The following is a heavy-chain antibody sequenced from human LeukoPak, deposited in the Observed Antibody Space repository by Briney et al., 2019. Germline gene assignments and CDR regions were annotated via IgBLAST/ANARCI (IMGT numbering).Heavy chain of an antibody. CDR1: GYTLTELS. J-gene: IGHJ4*02. V-gene: IGHV1-24*01. Sequence: ASVKVSCKVSGYTLTELSMHWVRQAPGKGLEWMGGFDPEDGETIYAQKFQGRVTMTEDTSTDTAYMELSSLRSEDTAVYYCARDRGITIFGVVTNRDFDYWGQGTLVTVSS. CDR2: FDPEDGET. D-gene: IGHD3-3*01. CDR3: ARDRGITIFGVVTNRDFDY.